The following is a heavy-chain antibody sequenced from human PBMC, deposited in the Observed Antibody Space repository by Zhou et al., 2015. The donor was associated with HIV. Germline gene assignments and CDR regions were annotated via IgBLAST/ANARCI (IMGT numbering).Heavy chain of an antibody. J-gene: IGHJ5*02. D-gene: IGHD6-13*01. CDR2: IIPIFGTA. CDR1: GGTFSSYA. Sequence: QVQLVQSGAEVKKPGSSVKVSCKASGGTFSSYAISWVRQAPGQGLEWMGGIIPIFGTANYAQKFQGRVTITADESTSTAYMELSSLRSEDTAVYYCARDLSYSSSWYASAATSPRGFDPWGQGTLVTVSS. V-gene: IGHV1-69*01. CDR3: ARDLSYSSSWYASAATSPRGFDP.